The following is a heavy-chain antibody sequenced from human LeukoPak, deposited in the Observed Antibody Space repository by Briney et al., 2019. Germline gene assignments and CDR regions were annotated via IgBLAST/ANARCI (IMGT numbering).Heavy chain of an antibody. D-gene: IGHD1-26*01. J-gene: IGHJ4*02. V-gene: IGHV3-21*01. Sequence: GGSLRLSCAASGFTFSSYSMNWVRQAPGKGPEWVSSISSSSSYIYYADSMKGRFTISRDNAKNTLYLQMNSLRAEDTAVYYCARVKRELTGFGRPFDYWGQGTLVTVSS. CDR3: ARVKRELTGFGRPFDY. CDR1: GFTFSSYS. CDR2: ISSSSSYI.